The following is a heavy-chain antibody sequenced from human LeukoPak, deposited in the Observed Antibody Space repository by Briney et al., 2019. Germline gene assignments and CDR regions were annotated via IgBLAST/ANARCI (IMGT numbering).Heavy chain of an antibody. CDR1: GSTFTTRYY. V-gene: IGHV1-46*01. J-gene: IGHJ4*02. CDR2: INTSGGGT. CDR3: AREESGGYFDY. D-gene: IGHD2-8*02. Sequence: ASVKISCKASGSTFTTRYYMQWLLQAPGQGLEWIGIINTSGGGTNYAQKLQGRVTMTRDTSTSTVYMELGSLTSEDTAVYYCAREESGGYFDYWGQGNLVTVSS.